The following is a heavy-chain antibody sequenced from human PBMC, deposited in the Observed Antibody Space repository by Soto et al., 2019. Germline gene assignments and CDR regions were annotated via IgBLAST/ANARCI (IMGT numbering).Heavy chain of an antibody. D-gene: IGHD2-15*01. CDR3: ARGGIVVVVAANWFDP. Sequence: PSETLSLTCAVYGGSFSGYYWSWIRQPPGKGLEWIGEINHSGSTNYNPSLKSRVTISVDTSKNQFSLKLSSVTAADTAVYYCARGGIVVVVAANWFDPWGQGTLVTVSS. J-gene: IGHJ5*02. V-gene: IGHV4-34*01. CDR1: GGSFSGYY. CDR2: INHSGST.